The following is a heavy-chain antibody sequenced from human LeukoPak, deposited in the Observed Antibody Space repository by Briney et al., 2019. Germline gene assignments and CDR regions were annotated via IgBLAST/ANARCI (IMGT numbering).Heavy chain of an antibody. CDR1: GFTFSSYG. Sequence: GGSLRLSCAASGFTFSSYGMHWVRQAPGKGLEWVAVISYDGSNKYYADSVKGRFTISRDNSQNTLYLQMNSLRAEDTAVYYCARDYDSRGYSPSNWGQGTLVTVSS. D-gene: IGHD3-22*01. CDR2: ISYDGSNK. V-gene: IGHV3-30*03. J-gene: IGHJ4*02. CDR3: ARDYDSRGYSPSN.